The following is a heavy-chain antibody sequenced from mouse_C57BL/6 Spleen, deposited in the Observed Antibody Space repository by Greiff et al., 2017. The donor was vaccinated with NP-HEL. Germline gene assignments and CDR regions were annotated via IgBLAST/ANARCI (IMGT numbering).Heavy chain of an antibody. V-gene: IGHV1-76*01. D-gene: IGHD1-1*01. CDR3: ARRGGSSRGFAY. Sequence: VQLQQSGAELVRPGASVKLSCKASGYTFTDYYINWVKQRPGQGLEWIARIYPGSGNTYYNEKFKGKATLTAEKSSSTAYMQLSSLTSEDSAVYFCARRGGSSRGFAYWGQGTLVTVSA. CDR1: GYTFTDYY. J-gene: IGHJ3*01. CDR2: IYPGSGNT.